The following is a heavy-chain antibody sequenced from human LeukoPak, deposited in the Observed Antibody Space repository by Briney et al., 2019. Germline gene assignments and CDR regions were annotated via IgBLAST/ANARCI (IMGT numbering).Heavy chain of an antibody. CDR1: GGTISSSSYY. Sequence: PSETLSLTCTGSGGTISSSSYYWGGIRQAPGKGREWIVSIDYSGSTYYNPSIKSRVTISVDTSKNRFSLKLSSVPGAETAVYYCAAIQRESGWYEGDYWGQGTLVTVSS. J-gene: IGHJ4*02. CDR2: IDYSGST. V-gene: IGHV4-39*01. D-gene: IGHD6-19*01. CDR3: AAIQRESGWYEGDY.